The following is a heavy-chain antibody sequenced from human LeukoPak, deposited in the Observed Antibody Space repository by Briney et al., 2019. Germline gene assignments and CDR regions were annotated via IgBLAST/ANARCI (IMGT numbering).Heavy chain of an antibody. CDR3: AREWKYCRSISCGDYFDY. Sequence: EASVKVSCKASGYTFTGYYMHWVRQAPGQGLEWMGWINPNSGGTNYAQKVQGRVTMTRDTSISTDYMELSRLRSDDTAVYYCAREWKYCRSISCGDYFDYWGQGTLVTVSS. V-gene: IGHV1-2*02. CDR1: GYTFTGYY. D-gene: IGHD2-2*01. CDR2: INPNSGGT. J-gene: IGHJ4*02.